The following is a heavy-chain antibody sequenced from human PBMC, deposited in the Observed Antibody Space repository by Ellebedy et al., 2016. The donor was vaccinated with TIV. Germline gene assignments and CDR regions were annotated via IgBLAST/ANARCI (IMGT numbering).Heavy chain of an antibody. D-gene: IGHD5/OR15-5a*01. CDR3: ARFPHPGVSTIFFFDY. CDR1: GFTFSKYA. V-gene: IGHV3-23*01. J-gene: IGHJ4*02. Sequence: GGSLRLSXTTSGFTFSKYAMSWVRQAPGNGLEWVSVISGSGFSTDYADSVKGQFTISRDNSKNILYLQMNSLRAEDTAVYYCARFPHPGVSTIFFFDYWGQGTLVTVSS. CDR2: ISGSGFST.